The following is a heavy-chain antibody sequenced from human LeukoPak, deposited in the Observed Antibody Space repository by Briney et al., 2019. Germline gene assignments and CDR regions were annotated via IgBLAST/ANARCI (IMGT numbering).Heavy chain of an antibody. V-gene: IGHV4-38-2*01. Sequence: PSETLSLTCAVSGYSIPSGYYWDWIRQPPGKGLEWIGSIFHIGSTYYNPSLKSRVTISVDTSKNQFTLKLSSVTAADTAVYYCARLYLRDHCSSTSCYGLYFDYWGQGTLVTVSS. D-gene: IGHD2-2*01. J-gene: IGHJ4*02. CDR2: IFHIGST. CDR1: GYSIPSGYY. CDR3: ARLYLRDHCSSTSCYGLYFDY.